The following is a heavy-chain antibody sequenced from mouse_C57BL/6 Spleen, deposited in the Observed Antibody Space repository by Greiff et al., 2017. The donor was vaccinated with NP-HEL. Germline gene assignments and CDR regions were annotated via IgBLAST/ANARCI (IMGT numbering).Heavy chain of an antibody. CDR2: ISNGGGST. D-gene: IGHD2-3*01. J-gene: IGHJ3*01. CDR3: ARKDYDGYYWFAY. CDR1: GFTFSDYY. Sequence: EVKLMESGGGLVQPGGSLKLSCAASGFTFSDYYMYWVRQTPEKRLEWVAYISNGGGSTYYPDTVKGRFTISRDNAKNTLYLQMSRLKSEDTAMYYCARKDYDGYYWFAYWGQGTLVTVSA. V-gene: IGHV5-12*01.